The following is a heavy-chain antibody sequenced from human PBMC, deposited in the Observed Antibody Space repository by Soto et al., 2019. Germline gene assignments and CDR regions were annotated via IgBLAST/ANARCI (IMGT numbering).Heavy chain of an antibody. V-gene: IGHV1-3*01. CDR1: GYTFSSYA. Sequence: ASVKVSCKASGYTFSSYAMRWVRQAPGQRLEWMGWINAGNGNTKYSQKFQGRVTITRDTSASTAYMELRSLRSDDTAVYYCTREGSAPYYYYGMDAWGQGTTVTV. CDR2: INAGNGNT. CDR3: TREGSAPYYYYGMDA. D-gene: IGHD3-10*01. J-gene: IGHJ6*02.